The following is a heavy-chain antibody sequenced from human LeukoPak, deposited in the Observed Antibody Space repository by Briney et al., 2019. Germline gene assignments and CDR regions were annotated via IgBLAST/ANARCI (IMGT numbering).Heavy chain of an antibody. CDR3: SRKTSDISDWYFDL. D-gene: IGHD2-15*01. CDR1: GFTFNSYS. CDR2: ISSSSSYI. V-gene: IGHV3-21*01. Sequence: GSLSLSFAASGFTFNSYSMNWVRPAPGKGLEWVASISSSSSYIYYAESMKGRFTISRDNAENSLFLQLSSLRAEDTAVYYCSRKTSDISDWYFDLWGRGTLVTVSS. J-gene: IGHJ2*01.